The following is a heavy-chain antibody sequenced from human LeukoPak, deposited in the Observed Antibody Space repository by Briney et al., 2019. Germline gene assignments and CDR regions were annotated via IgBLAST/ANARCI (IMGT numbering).Heavy chain of an antibody. Sequence: GGSLRLSCAASGFTFSSYAMTWVRQAPGKGLEWVSVISGSGGSTYYADSVKGRFTISRDNSKNKLYLQMNSLRAEDTAVYYCAKVPTELRFGRFDYWGQGTLVTVSS. CDR3: AKVPTELRFGRFDY. V-gene: IGHV3-23*01. CDR1: GFTFSSYA. D-gene: IGHD3-10*01. CDR2: ISGSGGST. J-gene: IGHJ4*02.